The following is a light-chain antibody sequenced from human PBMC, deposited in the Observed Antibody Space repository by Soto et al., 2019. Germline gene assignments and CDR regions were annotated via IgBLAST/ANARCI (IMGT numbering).Light chain of an antibody. CDR3: QQVNSYPPLT. J-gene: IGKJ3*01. CDR2: AAS. Sequence: IQLTQSPSSMSASVGYRVTISCVASQGIGFYLAWYQQKPGNAPKLLIYAASTLQSGVPSRFSGSGSGTNFTLTISSLQPEDFANYYCQQVNSYPPLTFGPGTKVDIK. V-gene: IGKV1-9*01. CDR1: QGIGFY.